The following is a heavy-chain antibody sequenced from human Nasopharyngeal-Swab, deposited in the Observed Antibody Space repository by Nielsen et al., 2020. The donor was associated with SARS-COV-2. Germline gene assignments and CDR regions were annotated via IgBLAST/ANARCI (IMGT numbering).Heavy chain of an antibody. Sequence: SGPTLVKPTQTLTLTCTFSQFSVTSNGVGVAWIRQSPGKALEWLALIYCNDDKRYSPSLKGRFTITKDTSKKQVVLTMTNMDPVDTGTYYCTKFSTDYYGAGGHYSMDVWGQGITVTVSS. CDR1: QFSVTSNGVG. D-gene: IGHD3-10*01. CDR3: TKFSTDYYGAGGHYSMDV. CDR2: IYCNDDK. V-gene: IGHV2-5*04. J-gene: IGHJ6*02.